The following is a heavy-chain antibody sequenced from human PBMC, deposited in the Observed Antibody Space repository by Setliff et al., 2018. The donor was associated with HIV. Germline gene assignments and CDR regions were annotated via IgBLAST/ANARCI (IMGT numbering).Heavy chain of an antibody. J-gene: IGHJ6*02. CDR3: ARGKGVGGVIITGGLDV. D-gene: IGHD3-10*01. Sequence: ASVKVSCKPSGHTFTNYDIHWMRRATGQGLEWMGWMNPDSGVSGYALKFHDRVTMTRDTSITTAYMELSSLTSEDTAVYYCARGKGVGGVIITGGLDVWGQGTTVTVSS. V-gene: IGHV1-8*01. CDR2: MNPDSGVS. CDR1: GHTFTNYD.